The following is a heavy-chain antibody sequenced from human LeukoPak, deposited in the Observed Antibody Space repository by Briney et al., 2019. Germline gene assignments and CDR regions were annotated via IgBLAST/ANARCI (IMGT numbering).Heavy chain of an antibody. V-gene: IGHV3-23*01. CDR1: GFTFSSYA. CDR2: ISGSGGST. J-gene: IGHJ4*02. Sequence: GGSLRLSCAASGFTFSSYAMSWVRQAPGKGLEWVSAISGSGGSTYYADSVKGRFTISRDNSKNTLYLQMNSLRAEDTAVYYCAKALSDLYDSSGYYYYYFDYWGQGTLVTVSS. CDR3: AKALSDLYDSSGYYYYYFDY. D-gene: IGHD3-22*01.